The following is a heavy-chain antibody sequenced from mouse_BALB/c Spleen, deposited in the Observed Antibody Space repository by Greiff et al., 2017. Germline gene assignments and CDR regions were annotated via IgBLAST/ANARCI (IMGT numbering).Heavy chain of an antibody. V-gene: IGHV1-63*02. J-gene: IGHJ4*01. CDR2: IYPGGGYT. CDR3: ARGPPSLYGNAMDY. D-gene: IGHD1-1*01. CDR1: GYTFTNYW. Sequence: QVQLQQSGAELVRPGTSVKISCKASGYTFTNYWLGWVKQRPGHGLEWIGDIYPGGGYTNYNEKFKGKATLTAVTSSSTAYMQLSSLTSEDSAVYFCARGPPSLYGNAMDYWGQGTSVTVSS.